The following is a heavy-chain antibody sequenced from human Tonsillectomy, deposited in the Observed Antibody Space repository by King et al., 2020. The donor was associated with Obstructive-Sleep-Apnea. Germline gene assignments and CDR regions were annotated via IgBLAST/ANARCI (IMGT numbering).Heavy chain of an antibody. V-gene: IGHV4-34*01. D-gene: IGHD2-21*02. Sequence: VQLQQWGAGLLRPSETLSLTCAVYGGSFSGYYWSWIRQPPGKGLEWIGEINHSGSTNYNPSLKSRVTISVDTSKNQFSLKLSSVTAADTAVYYCARGRRPQAVVTARGHGYWYFDLWGRGTLVTVSS. J-gene: IGHJ2*01. CDR1: GGSFSGYY. CDR2: INHSGST. CDR3: ARGRRPQAVVTARGHGYWYFDL.